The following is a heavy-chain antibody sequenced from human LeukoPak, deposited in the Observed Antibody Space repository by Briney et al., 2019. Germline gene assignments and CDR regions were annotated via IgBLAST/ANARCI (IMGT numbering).Heavy chain of an antibody. V-gene: IGHV3-48*01. CDR3: ARDTPDYSGYDWGAFDI. CDR2: ISSSSSTI. Sequence: GGSLRLSCAASGFTFSSYSMNWVRQAPGKGLEWVSYISSSSSTIYYADSVKGRFTISRDNAKNSLYLQMNSLRAEDTAVYYCARDTPDYSGYDWGAFDIWGQGTMVTVSS. CDR1: GFTFSSYS. J-gene: IGHJ3*02. D-gene: IGHD5-12*01.